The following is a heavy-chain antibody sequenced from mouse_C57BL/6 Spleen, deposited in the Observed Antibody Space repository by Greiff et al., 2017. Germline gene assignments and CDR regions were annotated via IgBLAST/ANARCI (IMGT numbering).Heavy chain of an antibody. V-gene: IGHV1-61*01. J-gene: IGHJ2*01. Sequence: QVQLQQPGAELVRPGSSVKLSCKASGYTFTSYWLDWVKQRPGQSLEWIGNIYPSDSETHYNQKFKDKATLTVDKSSSTAYMQLSSLTSEDSAVYYCAGFDYWGQGTTLTVSS. CDR1: GYTFTSYW. CDR3: AGFDY. CDR2: IYPSDSET.